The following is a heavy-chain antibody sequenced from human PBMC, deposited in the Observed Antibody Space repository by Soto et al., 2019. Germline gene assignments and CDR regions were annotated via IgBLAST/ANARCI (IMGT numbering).Heavy chain of an antibody. CDR3: TRGVLA. J-gene: IGHJ5*02. D-gene: IGHD3-10*02. CDR2: ISPSGRP. CDR1: SGSFSTYY. V-gene: IGHV4-34*01. Sequence: SETLSVTCAVYSGSFSTYYWNWIRQAPGKGLEWIGFISPSGRPAYNPSLKSRVSISVDTSKNQISLELSSVTAADTAVYYCTRGVLAWGPGTLVTVSS.